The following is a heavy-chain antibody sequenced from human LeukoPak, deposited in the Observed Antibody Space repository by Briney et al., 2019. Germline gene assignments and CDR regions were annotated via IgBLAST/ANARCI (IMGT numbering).Heavy chain of an antibody. V-gene: IGHV4-39*07. CDR3: ARGVGNIVVVPAAMRFDP. CDR2: IYYSGST. D-gene: IGHD2-2*01. J-gene: IGHJ5*02. Sequence: NPSQALSLTCTVSGGSISSSSYYWGWIRQPPGKGLEWIGSIYYSGSTYYNPSLKSRVTISVDTSKNQFSLKLSSVTAADTAVYYCARGVGNIVVVPAAMRFDPWGQGTLVTVSS. CDR1: GGSISSSSYY.